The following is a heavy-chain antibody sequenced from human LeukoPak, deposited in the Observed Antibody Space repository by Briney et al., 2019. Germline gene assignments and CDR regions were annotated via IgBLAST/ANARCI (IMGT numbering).Heavy chain of an antibody. V-gene: IGHV3-30*04. CDR1: GFTFSSYA. CDR3: ARDIPYYYYGTDV. CDR2: ISYDGSNK. J-gene: IGHJ6*02. Sequence: GGSLRLSCAASGFTFSSYAMHWVRQAPGKGLEWVALISYDGSNKYDADSVKGRFTISRDNSKNTLYLQMNSLRAEDTAVYYCARDIPYYYYGTDVWGQGTTVTVSS.